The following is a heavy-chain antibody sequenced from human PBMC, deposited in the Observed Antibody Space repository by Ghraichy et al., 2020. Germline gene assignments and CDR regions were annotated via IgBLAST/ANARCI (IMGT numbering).Heavy chain of an antibody. CDR1: GGSISSSSYY. D-gene: IGHD2-2*01. Sequence: ETLSLTCTVSGGSISSSSYYWGWIRQPPGKGLEWIGSIYYSGSTYYNPSLKSRVTISVDTSKNQFSLKLSSVTAADTAVYYCARAVGCSSTSCYGEQNYYYYGMDVWGQGTTVTVSS. V-gene: IGHV4-39*01. J-gene: IGHJ6*02. CDR2: IYYSGST. CDR3: ARAVGCSSTSCYGEQNYYYYGMDV.